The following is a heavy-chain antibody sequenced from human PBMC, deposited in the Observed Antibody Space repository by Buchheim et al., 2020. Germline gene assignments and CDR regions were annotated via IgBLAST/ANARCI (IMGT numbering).Heavy chain of an antibody. CDR2: ISYDGSNT. Sequence: QVQLVESGGGVVQPGRSLRLSCAASGFTFSSNAVHWVRQAPGKGLEWVAVISYDGSNTYYADSVKGRFTISSDNSKNTLYLQMHSLRTEDTAVYYCVRDGSCSSTSCYRGKGAFDIWGQGT. CDR1: GFTFSSNA. V-gene: IGHV3-30*01. CDR3: VRDGSCSSTSCYRGKGAFDI. J-gene: IGHJ3*02. D-gene: IGHD2-2*01.